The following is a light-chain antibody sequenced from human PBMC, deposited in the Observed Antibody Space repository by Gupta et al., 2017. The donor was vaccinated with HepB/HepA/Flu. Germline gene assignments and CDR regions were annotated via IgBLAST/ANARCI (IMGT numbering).Light chain of an antibody. Sequence: DIVMTQSPDSLAVSLGERATINCKSSQSVLYSANNKNYLAWYQQKPGQPPKMLIYWASTRESGVPDRFSGSGSGTDFTLTISRRQAEDVAVYYCQQEYSTPITFGGGTKIDIK. V-gene: IGKV4-1*01. J-gene: IGKJ4*01. CDR3: QQEYSTPIT. CDR2: WAS. CDR1: QSVLYSANNKNY.